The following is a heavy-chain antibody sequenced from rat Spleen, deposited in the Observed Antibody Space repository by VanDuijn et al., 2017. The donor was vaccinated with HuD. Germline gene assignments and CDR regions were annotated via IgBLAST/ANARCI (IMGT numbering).Heavy chain of an antibody. D-gene: IGHD1-1*01. V-gene: IGHV5S13*01. CDR1: GFTFSDYG. CDR3: ARITVAYYWYFDF. J-gene: IGHJ1*01. CDR2: ISPSGGTT. Sequence: EVQLVESGGGLVQPGRSLKLSCAASGFTFSDYGMAWVRQAPTKGLEWVASISPSGGTTYYRDSVKGRFTISRDNAKNTQDLQMDSLRSEDTATYYCARITVAYYWYFDFWGPGTMVTVSS.